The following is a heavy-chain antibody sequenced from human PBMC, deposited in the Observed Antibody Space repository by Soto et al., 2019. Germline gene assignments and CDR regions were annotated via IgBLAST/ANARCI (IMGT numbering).Heavy chain of an antibody. CDR3: ARDGIGVTVFYGYFDY. Sequence: GGSLRLSCAVPGLLFIGYGMHWVLQAPCKGLEWVAIIRFDGTNIEYADSVRGRFTISRDNSKNMLYLQMNSLRVEDTAVYYCARDGIGVTVFYGYFDYWGQGTLVTVSS. V-gene: IGHV3-33*01. J-gene: IGHJ4*02. CDR2: IRFDGTNI. D-gene: IGHD2-8*01. CDR1: GLLFIGYG.